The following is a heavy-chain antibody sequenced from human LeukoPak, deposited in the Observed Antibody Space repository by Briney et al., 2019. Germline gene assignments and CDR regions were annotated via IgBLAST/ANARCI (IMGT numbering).Heavy chain of an antibody. V-gene: IGHV3-33*01. CDR2: TRFDGSIK. CDR1: GFIFSDYG. J-gene: IGHJ4*02. Sequence: SGGSLRLSCAVSGFIFSDYGFHWVRQAPGKGLEWVAVTRFDGSIKQYADSVKGRLTISRDDSKNTLYLQMNFLKSEDTAVYYCARWGGTRQYYFDYWGQGTLVTVSS. CDR3: ARWGGTRQYYFDY. D-gene: IGHD1-1*01.